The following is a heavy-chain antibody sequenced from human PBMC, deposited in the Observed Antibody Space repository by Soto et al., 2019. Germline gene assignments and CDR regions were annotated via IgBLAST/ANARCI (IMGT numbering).Heavy chain of an antibody. CDR3: ARDKIAAAGTQNWFDP. D-gene: IGHD6-13*01. CDR1: GFTFSSYG. V-gene: IGHV3-33*01. Sequence: QVPLVESGGGVVQPGRSLRLSCAASGFTFSSYGMHWVRQAPGKGLEWVAVIWYDGSNKYYADSVKGRFTISRDNSKNTLYLQMNSLRAEDTAVYYCARDKIAAAGTQNWFDPWGQGTLVTVSS. CDR2: IWYDGSNK. J-gene: IGHJ5*02.